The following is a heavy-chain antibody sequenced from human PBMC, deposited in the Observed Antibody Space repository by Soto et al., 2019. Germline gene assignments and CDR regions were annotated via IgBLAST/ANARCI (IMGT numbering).Heavy chain of an antibody. J-gene: IGHJ4*02. D-gene: IGHD1-1*01. CDR3: AKFVQVSGTDY. Sequence: GGSLRLSWAASGFTFSNYGMHWVRQAPGNGLECVSAISDSGGGTYYADSVKGRFTISRDNSRNTLYLQMNSLSAEDTAIYYCAKFVQVSGTDYWGQGTQVTVSS. V-gene: IGHV3-23*01. CDR2: ISDSGGGT. CDR1: GFTFSNYG.